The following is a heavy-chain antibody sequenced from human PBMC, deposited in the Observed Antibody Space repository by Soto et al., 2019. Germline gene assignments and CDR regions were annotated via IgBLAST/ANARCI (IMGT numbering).Heavy chain of an antibody. D-gene: IGHD1-26*01. CDR2: IVVGSGNT. CDR3: AADSGSYNFDY. Sequence: QMQLVQSGPEVKKPGTSVKVSCKASGFTFTSSAVQWVRQARGQRLEWIGWIVVGSGNTNYAQKFQERVTITGDMSTSTAYMELSSLRSEDTAVYYCAADSGSYNFDYWGQGTLVTVSS. CDR1: GFTFTSSA. V-gene: IGHV1-58*01. J-gene: IGHJ4*02.